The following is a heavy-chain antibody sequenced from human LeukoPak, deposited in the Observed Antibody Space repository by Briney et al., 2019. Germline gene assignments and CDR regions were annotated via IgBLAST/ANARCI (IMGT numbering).Heavy chain of an antibody. CDR2: MNPNSGNT. V-gene: IGHV1-8*03. CDR3: AREGSGSYGRPFDI. J-gene: IGHJ3*02. Sequence: GASVKVSCKASGYTFTSYDINWVRQATGQGLEWMGWMNPNSGNTGYAQKFQGRATITRNTSISTAYMELSSLRSEDTAVYYCAREGSGSYGRPFDIWGQGTMVTVSS. CDR1: GYTFTSYD. D-gene: IGHD1-26*01.